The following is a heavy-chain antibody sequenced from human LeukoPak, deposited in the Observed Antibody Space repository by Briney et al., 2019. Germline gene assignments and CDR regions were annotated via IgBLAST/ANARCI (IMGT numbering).Heavy chain of an antibody. CDR3: ARGVLRQWLVYDSFDV. CDR2: ITHSGST. J-gene: IGHJ3*01. V-gene: IGHV4-34*01. D-gene: IGHD6-19*01. Sequence: SETLSLTCAVYGGSFSGYSWNWIRQPPGKGLEWIGDITHSGSTNYNPSLKSRVTISVDTSKNQFSLRLRPVTAADTAVYYCARGVLRQWLVYDSFDVWGHGTLATASS. CDR1: GGSFSGYS.